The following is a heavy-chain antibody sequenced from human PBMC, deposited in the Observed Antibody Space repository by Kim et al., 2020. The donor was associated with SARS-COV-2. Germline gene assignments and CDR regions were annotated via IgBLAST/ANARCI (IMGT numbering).Heavy chain of an antibody. J-gene: IGHJ6*02. CDR2: ISSSSSYI. CDR1: GFTFSSYS. V-gene: IGHV3-21*01. CDR3: ARDPPRVGLRFLEYYYYYGMDV. D-gene: IGHD3-3*01. Sequence: GGSLRLSCAASGFTFSSYSMNWVRQAPGKGLEWVSSISSSSSYIYYADSVKGRFTISRDNAKNSLYLQMNSLRAEDTAVYYCARDPPRVGLRFLEYYYYYGMDVWGQGTTVTVSS.